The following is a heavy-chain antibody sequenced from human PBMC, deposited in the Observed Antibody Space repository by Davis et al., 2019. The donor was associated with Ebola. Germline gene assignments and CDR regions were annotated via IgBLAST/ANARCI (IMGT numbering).Heavy chain of an antibody. J-gene: IGHJ6*04. CDR2: ISAYNGNT. CDR1: GYTFTSYG. D-gene: IGHD3-9*01. Sequence: AASVKVSCKASGYTFTSYGISWVRQAPGQGLEWMGWISAYNGNTNYAQKLQGRVTMTTDTSTSTAYMELRSLRSDDTAVYYCARDLSYDILTGPMPYYYGMDVWGKGTTVTVSS. V-gene: IGHV1-18*01. CDR3: ARDLSYDILTGPMPYYYGMDV.